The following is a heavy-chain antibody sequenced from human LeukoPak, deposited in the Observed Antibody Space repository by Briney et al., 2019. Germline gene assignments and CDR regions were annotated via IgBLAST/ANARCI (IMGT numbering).Heavy chain of an antibody. V-gene: IGHV5-51*01. Sequence: GESLKISCKGSGYSFTSYWIGWVRQMPGKGLEWMGIIYPGDSDTRYSPSFQGQVTLSADKSISTAYLQWSGLKASDTAMYYCARRDPGDWAHFDYWGQGTLVTVSS. CDR2: IYPGDSDT. D-gene: IGHD3/OR15-3a*01. CDR1: GYSFTSYW. J-gene: IGHJ4*02. CDR3: ARRDPGDWAHFDY.